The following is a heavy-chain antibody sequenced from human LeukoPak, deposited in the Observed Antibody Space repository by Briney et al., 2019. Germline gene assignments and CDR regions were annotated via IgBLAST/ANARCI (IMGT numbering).Heavy chain of an antibody. D-gene: IGHD3-16*01. Sequence: PGGSLRLSCAASGFTLSNAWMSWVRQAPGKGLEWVGRIKSKTDGGTTDFPAPVKGRFTISRDDSRNTLYLQMNSLKTEDTAVFYCTTDCCLWERGLTTGGRYWGQGTLVTVSS. V-gene: IGHV3-15*01. CDR1: GFTLSNAW. CDR3: TTDCCLWERGLTTGGRY. J-gene: IGHJ4*02. CDR2: IKSKTDGGTT.